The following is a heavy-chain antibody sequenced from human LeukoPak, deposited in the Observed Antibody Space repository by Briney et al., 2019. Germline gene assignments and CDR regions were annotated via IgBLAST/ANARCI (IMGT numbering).Heavy chain of an antibody. CDR3: AKDGYSTSNWYLDL. CDR1: GGSFSGYY. D-gene: IGHD6-13*01. Sequence: SETLSLTCAVYGGSFSGYYWGWIRQPPGKGLEWIGEINHSGSTYYNPSLKSRVTISVDTSKNQFSLKLSSVTAADTAVYYCAKDGYSTSNWYLDLWGRGTLVTVSS. J-gene: IGHJ2*01. V-gene: IGHV4-34*01. CDR2: INHSGST.